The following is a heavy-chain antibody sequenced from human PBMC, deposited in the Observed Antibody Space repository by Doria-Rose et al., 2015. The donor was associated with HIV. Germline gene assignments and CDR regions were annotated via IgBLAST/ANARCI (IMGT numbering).Heavy chain of an antibody. Sequence: SPYWMHWVRQTLGKGLVWVSRIKSDGSWKNYADSVKGRFTISRDNAKKMVFLQMNSLRVEDTAVYYCVRDGDHYDFDFWGQGTLVTVSS. CDR3: VRDGDHYDFDF. CDR2: IKSDGSWK. J-gene: IGHJ4*02. D-gene: IGHD5-12*01. V-gene: IGHV3-74*01. CDR1: SPYW.